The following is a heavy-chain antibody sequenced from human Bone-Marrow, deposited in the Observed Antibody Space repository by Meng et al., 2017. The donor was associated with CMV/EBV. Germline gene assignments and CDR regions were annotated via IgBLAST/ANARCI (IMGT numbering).Heavy chain of an antibody. CDR1: GFTFSSYE. Sequence: GGSLRLSCAASGFTFSSYEMNWVRQAPGKGLEWVSYISSSGSTIYYADSVKGRFTISRDNAKNSLYLLMNSLRAEDTAVYYCARVARASGYSSSWYPTLNYYFDYWGQGTLVTVSS. D-gene: IGHD6-13*01. CDR2: ISSSGSTI. CDR3: ARVARASGYSSSWYPTLNYYFDY. V-gene: IGHV3-48*03. J-gene: IGHJ4*02.